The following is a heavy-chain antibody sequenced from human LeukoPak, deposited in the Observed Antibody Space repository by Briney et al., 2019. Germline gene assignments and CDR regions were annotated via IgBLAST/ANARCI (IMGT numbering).Heavy chain of an antibody. Sequence: GGSLRLSCAASGFTFSSYGMHWVRQAPGKGLEWVAVISYDGSNKYYADSVKGRFTISRDNSKNTLYLQMNSLRAEDTAVYYCAKIIIAARTEAHFDYWGQGTLVTVSS. CDR2: ISYDGSNK. J-gene: IGHJ4*02. V-gene: IGHV3-30*18. D-gene: IGHD6-6*01. CDR1: GFTFSSYG. CDR3: AKIIIAARTEAHFDY.